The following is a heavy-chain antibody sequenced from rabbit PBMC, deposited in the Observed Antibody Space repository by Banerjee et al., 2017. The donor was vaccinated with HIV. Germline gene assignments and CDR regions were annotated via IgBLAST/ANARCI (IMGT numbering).Heavy chain of an antibody. D-gene: IGHD4-1*01. Sequence: QEQLVESGGGLVQPEGSLTLTCKASGFTLSSYWMWWVRQAPGKGLEWIACINTNSGNTVYASWVNGRFTISRTSSTTVTLQMTSLTAADTATYFCARDLAGVIGWNFGVWGQGTLVTVS. J-gene: IGHJ6*01. CDR2: INTNSGNT. CDR1: GFTLSSYW. CDR3: ARDLAGVIGWNFGV. V-gene: IGHV1S45*01.